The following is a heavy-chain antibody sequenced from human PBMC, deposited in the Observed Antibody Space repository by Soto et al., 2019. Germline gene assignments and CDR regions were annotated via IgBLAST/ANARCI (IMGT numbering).Heavy chain of an antibody. V-gene: IGHV3-7*03. D-gene: IGHD5-12*01. Sequence: GGSLRLSCAASGFTFSSYWMSRVRQAPGKGLEWVANIKQDGSEKYYVDSVKGRFTISRDNAKNSLYLQMNSLRAEDTAVYYCASYLSGYDPYYFDYWGQGTLVTVSS. J-gene: IGHJ4*02. CDR2: IKQDGSEK. CDR3: ASYLSGYDPYYFDY. CDR1: GFTFSSYW.